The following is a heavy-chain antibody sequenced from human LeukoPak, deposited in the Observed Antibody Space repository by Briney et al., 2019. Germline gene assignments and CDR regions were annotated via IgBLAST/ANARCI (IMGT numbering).Heavy chain of an antibody. J-gene: IGHJ2*01. CDR2: IYNSGST. CDR1: GGSISGHY. CDR3: ARAEGLFTSFASYWYFDL. Sequence: PSETLSLTCTMSGGSISGHYWSWIRQPPGSGLEWVGYIYNSGSTSYNPSLKSRVTISVDTSKNQFSLKLSSVTAADTAVYYCARAEGLFTSFASYWYFDLWGRGTLVTVSS. V-gene: IGHV4-59*08. D-gene: IGHD2/OR15-2a*01.